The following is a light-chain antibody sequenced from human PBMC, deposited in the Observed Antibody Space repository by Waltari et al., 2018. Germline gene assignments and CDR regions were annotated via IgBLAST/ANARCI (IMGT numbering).Light chain of an antibody. Sequence: IVMTQSPDPLAVSLGERATINCKTSQSVFYSSPHKNYLAWYQQKPGQPPKLLIYWASSRESGVPDRFSGSESETDYSLTISSLQAEDVAVDYCQQYYSTAGFEGGTKVNI. J-gene: IGKJ4*02. CDR3: QQYYSTAG. CDR1: QSVFYSSPHKNY. V-gene: IGKV4-1*01. CDR2: WAS.